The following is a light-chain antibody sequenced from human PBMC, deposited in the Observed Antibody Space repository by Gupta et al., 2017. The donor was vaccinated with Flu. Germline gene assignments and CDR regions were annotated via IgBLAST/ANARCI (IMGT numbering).Light chain of an antibody. CDR2: ADN. Sequence: QPVLTQPPSVSGAPGQRVIIPCTGTRSNIGADYPVHWYQQFPGAAPRLLIYADNTRPSGVPDRFSGSKSGASASLAITDLQAEDEADYYCHSFDRSLQVVFGGGTKLTVL. J-gene: IGLJ3*02. V-gene: IGLV1-40*03. CDR1: RSNIGADYP. CDR3: HSFDRSLQVV.